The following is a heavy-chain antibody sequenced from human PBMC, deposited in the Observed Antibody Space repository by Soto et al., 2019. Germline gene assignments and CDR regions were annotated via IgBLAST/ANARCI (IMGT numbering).Heavy chain of an antibody. CDR1: GFSLSNARMG. D-gene: IGHD2-8*01. V-gene: IGHV2-26*01. CDR3: ARIRAYCTNGVCSMYYFDY. Sequence: QVTLKESGPVLVKPTETLTLTCTVSGFSLSNARMGVSWIRQPPGKALEWLAHIFSNDEKSYSTSLKSRLTISKDTSKSQVVLTMTNMDPVDTATYYCARIRAYCTNGVCSMYYFDYWGQGTLVTVSS. CDR2: IFSNDEK. J-gene: IGHJ4*02.